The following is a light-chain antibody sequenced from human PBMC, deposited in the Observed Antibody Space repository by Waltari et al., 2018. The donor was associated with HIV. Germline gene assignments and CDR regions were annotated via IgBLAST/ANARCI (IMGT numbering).Light chain of an antibody. CDR3: QAWDSSTIVV. V-gene: IGLV3-1*01. Sequence: SYELTQPPSVSVSPGQTANITCSGDRLGDKYACWYQQKPGQSPVLVIYQDDRRPSGIPERVSGSNSGNTATLTISGTQAMDEADYYCQAWDSSTIVVFGGGTKLTVL. J-gene: IGLJ2*01. CDR1: RLGDKY. CDR2: QDD.